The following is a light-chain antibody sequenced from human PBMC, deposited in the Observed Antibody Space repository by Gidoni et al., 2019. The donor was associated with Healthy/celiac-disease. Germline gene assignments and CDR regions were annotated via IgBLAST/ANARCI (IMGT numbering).Light chain of an antibody. J-gene: IGKJ2*01. Sequence: IQMTKSPSSLSASVGDRVTITCRASQSISSYLNCYQQKPGKAPKLLIYAASSLQSGVPSRFSGSGSGTDFTLTISSLQPEDFATYFCQQSYSTPFVTFGQGTKLEIK. V-gene: IGKV1-39*01. CDR3: QQSYSTPFVT. CDR1: QSISSY. CDR2: AAS.